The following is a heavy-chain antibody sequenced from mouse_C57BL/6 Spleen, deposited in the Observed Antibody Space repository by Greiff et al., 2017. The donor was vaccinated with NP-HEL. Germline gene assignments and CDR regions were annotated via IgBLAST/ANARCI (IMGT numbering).Heavy chain of an antibody. Sequence: VQLKESGPELVKPGASVKMSCKASGYTFTDYNMHWVKQSHGKSLEWIGYINPNNGGTSYNQKFKGKATLTVNKSSSTAYMELRSLTSEDSAVYYCAMGGKDAMDYWGQGTSVTVSS. V-gene: IGHV1-22*01. CDR2: INPNNGGT. J-gene: IGHJ4*01. CDR1: GYTFTDYN. CDR3: AMGGKDAMDY. D-gene: IGHD2-1*01.